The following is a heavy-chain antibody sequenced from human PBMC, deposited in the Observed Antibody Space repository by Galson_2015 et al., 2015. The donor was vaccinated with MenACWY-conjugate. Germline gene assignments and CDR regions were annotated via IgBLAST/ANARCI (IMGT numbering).Heavy chain of an antibody. Sequence: SLRLSCAASGFAFSNYCMHWVRQAPGKGLECVSRICAGGISIMYGDSVRGRFTISRDDAENTLYLQMDSLRADDTAVYFCVRGSSGWRGMDIWGQGITVTVSS. J-gene: IGHJ6*02. CDR1: GFAFSNYC. D-gene: IGHD6-19*01. CDR2: ICAGGISI. CDR3: VRGSSGWRGMDI. V-gene: IGHV3-74*03.